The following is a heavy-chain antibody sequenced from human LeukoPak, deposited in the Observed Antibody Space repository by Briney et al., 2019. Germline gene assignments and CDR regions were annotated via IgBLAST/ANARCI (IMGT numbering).Heavy chain of an antibody. CDR2: ISSSSSTI. V-gene: IGHV3-48*02. D-gene: IGHD1-26*01. J-gene: IGHJ1*01. CDR3: ASSVVGATIRLYFQH. Sequence: PGGPLRLSVAAFEFTSRSYTMNGARQAPGKGREWVYYISSSSSTIYYADSVKGRFTISRDNAKNSLYLQMNSLRDEDTAVYYCASSVVGATIRLYFQHWGQGTLVTVSS. CDR1: EFTSRSYT.